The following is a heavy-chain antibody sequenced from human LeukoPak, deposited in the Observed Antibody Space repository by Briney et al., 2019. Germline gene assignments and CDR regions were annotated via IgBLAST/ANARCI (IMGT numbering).Heavy chain of an antibody. CDR2: ISSSSSTI. D-gene: IGHD3-3*01. CDR1: GFTFSIYS. CDR3: ARAGDFSFKD. J-gene: IGHJ4*02. Sequence: GGSLRLSCAVSGFTFSIYSMSWVRQAPGKGLEWVSYISSSSSTISYADSVKGRFTISRDNAENSLYLQMNSLRAEDTAVYYCARAGDFSFKDWGQGTLVTVSS. V-gene: IGHV3-48*01.